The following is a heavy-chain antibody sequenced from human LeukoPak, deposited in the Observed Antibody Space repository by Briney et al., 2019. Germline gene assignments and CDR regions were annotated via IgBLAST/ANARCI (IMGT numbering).Heavy chain of an antibody. CDR1: GFTFSSYS. V-gene: IGHV3-21*01. Sequence: GGSLRLSCAASGFTFSSYSMNWVRQAPGKGLEWVSSISSSSSYIYYADSVKGRFTISRDNAKNSLYLQMNSLRAEDTAVYYCASGETTTIREDYWGQGTLVTVSS. J-gene: IGHJ4*02. CDR2: ISSSSSYI. D-gene: IGHD3-9*01. CDR3: ASGETTTIREDY.